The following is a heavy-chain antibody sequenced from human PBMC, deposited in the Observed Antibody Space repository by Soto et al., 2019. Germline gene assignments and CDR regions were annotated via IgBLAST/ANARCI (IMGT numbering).Heavy chain of an antibody. V-gene: IGHV3-53*02. D-gene: IGHD3-3*01. J-gene: IGHJ6*02. CDR3: AIFREPGRSTVFGVVVPGRYAMDV. CDR2: IYTAGHT. CDR1: GFSVRTNY. Sequence: EVQLVETGGGLIQPGGSRRLSCVASGFSVRTNYMTWVRQAPGKGLEWVSVIYTAGHTNYANSVKGRFTVSRDTSQNTVYLQMTSLRPDDTAVYYCAIFREPGRSTVFGVVVPGRYAMDVWGQGTTVTVS.